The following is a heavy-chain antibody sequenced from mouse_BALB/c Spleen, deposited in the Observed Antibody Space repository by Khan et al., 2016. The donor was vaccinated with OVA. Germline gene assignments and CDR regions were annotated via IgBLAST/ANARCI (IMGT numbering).Heavy chain of an antibody. D-gene: IGHD1-1*01. J-gene: IGHJ4*01. Sequence: DLVKPRTSVKLSCKASGYTFTSYWINWIKQRPGQGLEWIGRIGPGSSNSYYSEMFKGKAALTVDTSSTTAYIQLSSLSSEDSAVYFCARENYYGRTYYAMDYWGPGTSVTVSS. CDR3: ARENYYGRTYYAMDY. V-gene: IGHV1S41*01. CDR1: GYTFTSYW. CDR2: IGPGSSNS.